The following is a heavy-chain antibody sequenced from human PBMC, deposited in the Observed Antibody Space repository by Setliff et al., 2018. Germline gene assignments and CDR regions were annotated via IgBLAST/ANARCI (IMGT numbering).Heavy chain of an antibody. CDR2: VYYSGIA. J-gene: IGHJ4*02. CDR3: ARGGTFRYFDY. CDR1: GGSISTYY. Sequence: SETLSLTCTVSGGSISTYYWSWIRQPPGKGLEWIGYVYYSGIANYSPSLKSRLTISVDSSKNQFSLKLRSVTAADTAVYYCARGGTFRYFDYWGQGTPVTVSS. V-gene: IGHV4-59*01. D-gene: IGHD5-12*01.